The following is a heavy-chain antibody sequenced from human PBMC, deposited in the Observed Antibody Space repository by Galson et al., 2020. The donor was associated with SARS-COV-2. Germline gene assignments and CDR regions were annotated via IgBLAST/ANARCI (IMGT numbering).Heavy chain of an antibody. D-gene: IGHD5-12*01. CDR1: GFTFSSYG. Sequence: SCAASGFTFSSYGMHWVRQAPGKGLEWVAVIWYDGSNKYYADSVKGRFTISRDNSKNTLYLQMNSLRAEDTAVYYCAKSRDGYKYFDYWGQGTLVTVSS. J-gene: IGHJ4*02. CDR2: IWYDGSNK. CDR3: AKSRDGYKYFDY. V-gene: IGHV3-33*06.